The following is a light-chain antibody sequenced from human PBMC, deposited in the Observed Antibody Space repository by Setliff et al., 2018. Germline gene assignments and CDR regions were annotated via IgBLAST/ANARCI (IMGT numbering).Light chain of an antibody. V-gene: IGLV2-14*01. CDR1: SSDVGGYKY. CDR2: EVS. J-gene: IGLJ1*01. CDR3: SSYSSSNIPVV. Sequence: VLAQPASVSGSPGQSITISCTGTSSDVGGYKYVSWYQQHPGKAPKLMIYEVSDRPSGVSDRFSAFKSGNTASLIISGLQVEDEADYYCSSYSSSNIPVVFGTGTKVTVL.